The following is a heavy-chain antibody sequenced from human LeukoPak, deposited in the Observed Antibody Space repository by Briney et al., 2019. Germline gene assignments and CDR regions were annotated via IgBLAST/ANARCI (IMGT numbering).Heavy chain of an antibody. CDR1: GGTFSSYA. J-gene: IGHJ6*02. CDR2: INPNSGGT. Sequence: ASVKVSCKASGGTFSSYAISWVRQAPGQGLEWMGRINPNSGGTNYAQKFQGRVTMTRDTSISTAYMELSRLRPDDTAVYYCARLCRSSTSCYPYYYYGMDVWGQGTTVTVSS. CDR3: ARLCRSSTSCYPYYYYGMDV. D-gene: IGHD2-2*01. V-gene: IGHV1-2*06.